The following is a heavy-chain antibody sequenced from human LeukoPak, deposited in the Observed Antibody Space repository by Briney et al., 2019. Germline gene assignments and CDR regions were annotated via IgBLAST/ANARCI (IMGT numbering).Heavy chain of an antibody. D-gene: IGHD3-10*01. V-gene: IGHV3-48*01. CDR1: GFTFSDYS. CDR2: IGIDSGNT. Sequence: QPGGSLRLSCAASGFTFSDYSMNWVRQAPGKGLEWISYIGIDSGNTNYADSVKGRFTISGDNSKNTLYLQMNSLRVEDTAVYYCVRASGSFDYWGQGTLVTVSS. J-gene: IGHJ4*02. CDR3: VRASGSFDY.